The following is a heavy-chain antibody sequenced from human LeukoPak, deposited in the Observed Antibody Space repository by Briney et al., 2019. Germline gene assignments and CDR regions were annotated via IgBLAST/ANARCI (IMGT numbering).Heavy chain of an antibody. Sequence: PSETLSLTCTVSGGSISGYYWSWIRQPAGQGLEWIGRIYTNGDTKFNPSLKSRVTMSVDTSKNQLSLKLRPVTAAGTAVYYCARAAGAAGGQYFDYWGQGTLVTVSS. J-gene: IGHJ4*02. CDR3: ARAAGAAGGQYFDY. CDR1: GGSISGYY. D-gene: IGHD6-13*01. CDR2: IYTNGDT. V-gene: IGHV4-4*07.